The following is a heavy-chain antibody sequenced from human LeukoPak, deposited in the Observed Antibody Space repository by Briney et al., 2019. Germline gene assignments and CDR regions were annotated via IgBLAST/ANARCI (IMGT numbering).Heavy chain of an antibody. CDR2: ISSSSSYI. CDR3: AKDTPIAARPDY. D-gene: IGHD6-6*01. Sequence: TGGSLRLSCAASGFTFSSYSMNWVRQAPGKGLEWVSSISSSSSYIYYADSVKGRFTISRDNAKNSLYLQMNSLRAEDTAVYYCAKDTPIAARPDYWGQGTLVTVSS. J-gene: IGHJ4*02. CDR1: GFTFSSYS. V-gene: IGHV3-21*04.